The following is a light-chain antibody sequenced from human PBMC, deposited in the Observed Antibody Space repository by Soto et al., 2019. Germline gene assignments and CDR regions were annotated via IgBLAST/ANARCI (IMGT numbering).Light chain of an antibody. V-gene: IGLV1-40*01. CDR1: SSNIGAGYE. CDR2: GNS. Sequence: QSVLTQPPSVSGAPGQRVTISCTGSSSNIGAGYEVHWYQQLPRAAPKLLIYGNSNRPSGVPDRFSGSKSGTSASLAITGLQAEDVADYYCQSYDSSLSGYVFGTGTKVTVL. CDR3: QSYDSSLSGYV. J-gene: IGLJ1*01.